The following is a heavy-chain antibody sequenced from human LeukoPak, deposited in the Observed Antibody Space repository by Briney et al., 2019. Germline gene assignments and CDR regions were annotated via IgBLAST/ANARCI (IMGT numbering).Heavy chain of an antibody. D-gene: IGHD3-3*01. V-gene: IGHV3-74*01. Sequence: GGSLRLSCAASGFTFSSYWMHWVRQAPGKGPVWVARTNRDGSSTAYADSVKGRFTISKDNAKNTLYLLMNSLRAEDTAVYYCARDSVEWYIFDYWGQGALVTVSS. CDR2: TNRDGSST. CDR3: ARDSVEWYIFDY. J-gene: IGHJ4*02. CDR1: GFTFSSYW.